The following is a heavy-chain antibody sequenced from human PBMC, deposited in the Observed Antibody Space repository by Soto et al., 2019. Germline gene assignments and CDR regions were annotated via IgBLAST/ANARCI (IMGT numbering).Heavy chain of an antibody. CDR1: GYPFTIYA. J-gene: IGHJ4*02. V-gene: IGHV1-3*01. Sequence: ASVKVSCKASGYPFTIYAIRWVRQAPGQRLEWMGWLHPGNGDTKYSQIFQARDTITRDTSARAAYMDLSSLISEDTADYYCARDSSPSISCDYRGRGARGAV. CDR2: LHPGNGDT. CDR3: ARDSSPSISCDY. D-gene: IGHD6-6*01.